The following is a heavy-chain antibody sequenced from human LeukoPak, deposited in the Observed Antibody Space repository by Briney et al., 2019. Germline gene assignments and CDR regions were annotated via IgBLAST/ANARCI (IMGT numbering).Heavy chain of an antibody. V-gene: IGHV4-59*11. D-gene: IGHD1/OR15-1a*01. J-gene: IGHJ4*02. CDR1: GGSIGSHY. Sequence: SETLSLTCTVSGGSIGSHYWTWIRQTPGKGLEWIGYVYDIGSTKYNPSLKSRVTISVDTSKNQFSLRLSSVTAADTAVYYCVRDRHWTNDWVFDYWGQGTLVTVSS. CDR2: VYDIGST. CDR3: VRDRHWTNDWVFDY.